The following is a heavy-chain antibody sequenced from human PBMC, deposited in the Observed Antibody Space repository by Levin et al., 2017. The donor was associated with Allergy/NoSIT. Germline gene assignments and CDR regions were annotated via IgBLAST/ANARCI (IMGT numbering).Heavy chain of an antibody. V-gene: IGHV3-23*01. CDR1: GFTFSRFA. J-gene: IGHJ4*02. Sequence: ETLSLTCAGSGFTFSRFAMSWVRQAPGKGLEWVASINNGGNPYYADSVMGRFTISRDTSKGTLDLQMDSLRAEDSAVYYCAKDHESTGWPTFASWGQGSLVTVSS. CDR3: AKDHESTGWPTFAS. CDR2: INNGGNP. D-gene: IGHD2-8*02.